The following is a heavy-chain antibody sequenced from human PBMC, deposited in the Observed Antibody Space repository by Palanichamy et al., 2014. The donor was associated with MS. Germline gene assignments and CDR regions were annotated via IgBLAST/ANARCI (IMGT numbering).Heavy chain of an antibody. CDR3: ARGGTNNFDF. CDR1: GFTFSSYW. J-gene: IGHJ4*02. D-gene: IGHD2-8*01. V-gene: IGHV3-74*01. Sequence: EVQLVESGGGLVQPGGSLRLSCAASGFTFSSYWMHWVRQAPGKGLVWVSRINSDGFSTAYADSVKGRFTFSRDNAENTLYLQMSSLRAEDTAVYYCARGGTNNFDFWSQGTLVTVSS. CDR2: INSDGFST.